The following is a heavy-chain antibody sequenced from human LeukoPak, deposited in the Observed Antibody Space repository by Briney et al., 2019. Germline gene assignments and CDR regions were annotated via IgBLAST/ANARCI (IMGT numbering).Heavy chain of an antibody. D-gene: IGHD6-13*01. V-gene: IGHV1-18*01. Sequence: ASVKVSCXASGYTFTSYGISWVRQAPGQGLEWMGWISAYNGNTNYAQKLQGRVTMTTDTSTSTAYMELRSLRSDDTAVYYCARSPDLGSSMAWWGQGTLVTVSS. CDR2: ISAYNGNT. CDR1: GYTFTSYG. J-gene: IGHJ4*02. CDR3: ARSPDLGSSMAW.